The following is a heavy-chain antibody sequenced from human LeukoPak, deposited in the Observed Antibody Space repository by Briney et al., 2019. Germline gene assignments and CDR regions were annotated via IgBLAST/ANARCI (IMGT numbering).Heavy chain of an antibody. J-gene: IGHJ4*02. CDR3: ARDRVAGTPAGY. V-gene: IGHV3-21*01. Sequence: GGSLRLSCAASGFTFSSYSMNWVRQAPGKGLEWVSSISSSSSYIYYADSVKGRFTISRDNAKNSLYLQMNSLRAEDTAVYYCARDRVAGTPAGYWGQGTLVTVSS. CDR2: ISSSSSYI. D-gene: IGHD6-19*01. CDR1: GFTFSSYS.